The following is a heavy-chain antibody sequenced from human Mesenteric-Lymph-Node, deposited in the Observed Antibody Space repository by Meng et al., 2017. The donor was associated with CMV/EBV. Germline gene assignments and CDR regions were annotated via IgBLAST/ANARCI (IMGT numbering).Heavy chain of an antibody. J-gene: IGHJ6*02. Sequence: GSLRLSCTVSGDSISSSSYYWGWIRQPPEKGLEWIGSIYYSGSTYYNPSLKSRVTISVDTSKNQFSLKLTSVTAADTALYYCARQRDRYYYYDMDVWGQGTTVTVSS. CDR1: GDSISSSSYY. V-gene: IGHV4-39*01. CDR3: ARQRDRYYYYDMDV. CDR2: IYYSGST.